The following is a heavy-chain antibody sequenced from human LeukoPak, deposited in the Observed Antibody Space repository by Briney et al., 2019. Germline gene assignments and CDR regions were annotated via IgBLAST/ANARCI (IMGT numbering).Heavy chain of an antibody. CDR1: GFSFSTYS. CDR2: ISSSSSYI. D-gene: IGHD2-2*01. J-gene: IGHJ3*02. V-gene: IGHV3-21*01. Sequence: GGSLRLSCTASGFSFSTYSMNWARQAPGKGLEWVSSISSSSSYIYYADSVKGRFTISRDNAKNSLYLQMNSLRAEDTAVYYCARDRQYCSSTSCSLDAFDIWGQGTMVTVSS. CDR3: ARDRQYCSSTSCSLDAFDI.